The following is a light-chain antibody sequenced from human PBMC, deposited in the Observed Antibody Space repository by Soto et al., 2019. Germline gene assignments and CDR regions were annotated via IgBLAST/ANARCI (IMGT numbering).Light chain of an antibody. Sequence: QLVLTQSPSASASLGASVKLTCTLSSGHSSYAIAWHQQQPEKGPRYLMKLNNDGSHSKGDGIPDRFSGSSSGAERYLTISSLHSEDEADYYCQTWGTGPFVFGTGTKLTVL. V-gene: IGLV4-69*01. J-gene: IGLJ1*01. CDR3: QTWGTGPFV. CDR2: LNNDGSH. CDR1: SGHSSYA.